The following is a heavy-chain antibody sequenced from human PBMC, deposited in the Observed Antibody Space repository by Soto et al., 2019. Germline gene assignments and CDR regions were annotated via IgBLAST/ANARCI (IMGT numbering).Heavy chain of an antibody. CDR1: GYTFTSYA. CDR3: ARACSSTSCYLPFDP. Sequence: QVQLVQSGAEVKKPGASVKVSCKASGYTFTSYAMHWVRQAPGQRLEWMGWINAGNGNTKYSQKFQGRVTITRDTSASTAYMELSSLRSEDTAVYYCARACSSTSCYLPFDPWGQGTLVTVSS. J-gene: IGHJ5*02. CDR2: INAGNGNT. D-gene: IGHD2-2*01. V-gene: IGHV1-3*01.